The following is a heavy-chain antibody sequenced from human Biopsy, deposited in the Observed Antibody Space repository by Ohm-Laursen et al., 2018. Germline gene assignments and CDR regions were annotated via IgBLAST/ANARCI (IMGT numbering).Heavy chain of an antibody. D-gene: IGHD6-19*01. Sequence: ASVKVSCNPSGYTFTAFSVHWLRQAPGQGLEWMGMINPSGSTTSYPQIFQGRVTMTRDTPKSTVYMELSSLRSADTAVYFCARNTGWYGDLYYFDYWGQGTLVTVSS. CDR2: INPSGSTT. V-gene: IGHV1-46*01. CDR1: GYTFTAFS. CDR3: ARNTGWYGDLYYFDY. J-gene: IGHJ4*02.